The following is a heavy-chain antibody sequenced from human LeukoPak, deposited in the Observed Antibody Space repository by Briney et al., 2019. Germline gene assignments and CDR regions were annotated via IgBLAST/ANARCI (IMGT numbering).Heavy chain of an antibody. CDR3: ARDFGSGGLDY. CDR2: IYTSGST. CDR1: GGSINSYY. Sequence: ETLSLTCTVSGGSINSYYWSLIRQPAGEGLEWIGRIYTSGSTNYNPSLKSRVTMSVDTSKNQFSLRLSSVTAADTAVYYCARDFGSGGLDYWGQGTLVTVSS. V-gene: IGHV4-4*07. J-gene: IGHJ4*02. D-gene: IGHD3-10*01.